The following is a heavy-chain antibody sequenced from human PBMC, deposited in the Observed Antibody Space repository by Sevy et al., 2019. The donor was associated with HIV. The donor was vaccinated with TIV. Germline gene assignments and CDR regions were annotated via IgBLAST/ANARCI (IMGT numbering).Heavy chain of an antibody. D-gene: IGHD3-22*01. Sequence: SETLSLTCTVSGDSISSSNLYWGWIRQPPGKGLEWIGSIYYSGSTYYNPSLKSRVTISVDTSKDQFSLKLRSVTAADTAVYYCARLFDDSSSPPSDYWGQGTLVTVSS. J-gene: IGHJ4*02. V-gene: IGHV4-39*01. CDR3: ARLFDDSSSPPSDY. CDR1: GDSISSSNLY. CDR2: IYYSGST.